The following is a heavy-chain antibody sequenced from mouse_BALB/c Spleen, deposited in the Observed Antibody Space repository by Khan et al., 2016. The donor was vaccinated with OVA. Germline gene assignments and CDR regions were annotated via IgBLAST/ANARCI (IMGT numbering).Heavy chain of an antibody. Sequence: VQLQQSGPELVKPGASVKISCKTSGYTFIEYTLHWVKQSHGKSLEWIGVINPKNGVTSYNQNFKGKATLTVDKSSSTAYMEFRSLTSEDSAVYYCARDARRYWGQGTSVTVSS. CDR1: GYTFIEYT. J-gene: IGHJ4*01. CDR3: ARDARRY. CDR2: INPKNGVT. V-gene: IGHV1-18*01.